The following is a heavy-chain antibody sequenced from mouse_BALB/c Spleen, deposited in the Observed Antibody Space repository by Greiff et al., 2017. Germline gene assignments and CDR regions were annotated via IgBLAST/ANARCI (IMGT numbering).Heavy chain of an antibody. CDR1: GYSITSDYA. V-gene: IGHV3-2*02. J-gene: IGHJ4*01. Sequence: EVQLQESGPGLVKPSQSLSLTCTVTGYSITSDYAWNWIRQFPGNKLEWMGYISYSGSTSYNPSLKSRISITRDTSKNQFFLQLNSVTTEDTATYYCAGKNDGYYGAMDYWGQGTSVTVSS. CDR2: ISYSGST. CDR3: AGKNDGYYGAMDY. D-gene: IGHD2-3*01.